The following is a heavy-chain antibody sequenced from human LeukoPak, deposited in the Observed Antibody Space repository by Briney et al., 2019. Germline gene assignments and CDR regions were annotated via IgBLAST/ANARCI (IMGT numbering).Heavy chain of an antibody. J-gene: IGHJ6*02. CDR2: ISGDGGST. V-gene: IGHV3-43*02. CDR3: AKDTHRIYYYGMDV. CDR1: GFTFDDCA. Sequence: GGSLRLSCAASGFTFDDCAMHWVRQAPGKGLEWVSLISGDGGSTFYADSVKGRFTISRDNSKNSLYLQMNSLRTEDTALYYCAKDTHRIYYYGMDVWGQGTTVTVSS.